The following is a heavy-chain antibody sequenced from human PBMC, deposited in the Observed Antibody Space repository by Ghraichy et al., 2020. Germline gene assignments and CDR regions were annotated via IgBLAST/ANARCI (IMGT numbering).Heavy chain of an antibody. Sequence: SQTLSLTCTVSGGSISSYYWSWIRQLPGKGLEWIGYIYYSGSTNYNPSLKSRVTISVDTSKNQFSLKLSSVTAADTAVYYCARVVPAAWPYYYYYMDVWGKGTKVTVSS. V-gene: IGHV4-59*01. J-gene: IGHJ6*03. D-gene: IGHD2-2*01. CDR1: GGSISSYY. CDR2: IYYSGST. CDR3: ARVVPAAWPYYYYYMDV.